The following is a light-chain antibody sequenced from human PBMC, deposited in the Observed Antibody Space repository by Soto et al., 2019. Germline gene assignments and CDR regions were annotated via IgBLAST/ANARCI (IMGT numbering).Light chain of an antibody. CDR1: QSISSW. Sequence: DIQMTQSPSTLSASVGDRVTITCRASQSISSWLAWYQQKPGKAPKLLIYDASSLESGVPPRFSGSGSGTEFTLTISSLQPDDFASYYCQQYNSYPWTFGQGTKVEI. J-gene: IGKJ1*01. CDR2: DAS. CDR3: QQYNSYPWT. V-gene: IGKV1-5*01.